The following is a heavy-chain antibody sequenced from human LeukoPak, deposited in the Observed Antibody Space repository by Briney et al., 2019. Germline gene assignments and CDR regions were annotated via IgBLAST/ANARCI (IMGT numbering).Heavy chain of an antibody. D-gene: IGHD6-6*01. J-gene: IGHJ5*02. CDR1: GFTFSSYW. Sequence: GGSLTLSCAASGFTFSSYWMSWVRQAPGKGLEWVASIKQDGSEKYCVDSVKGRFTISRDNANNSLYLQMNSLRADDTAVYYCARDIGLRKAAPPGWFDPWGQGALVTVSS. V-gene: IGHV3-7*01. CDR3: ARDIGLRKAAPPGWFDP. CDR2: IKQDGSEK.